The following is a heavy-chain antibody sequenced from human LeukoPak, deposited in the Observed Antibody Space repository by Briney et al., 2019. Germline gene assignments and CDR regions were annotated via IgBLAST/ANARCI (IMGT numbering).Heavy chain of an antibody. CDR2: IYYSGNT. CDR1: GVSISSSNSY. J-gene: IGHJ5*02. CDR3: ARDVSYSSSFNWFDP. D-gene: IGHD6-6*01. Sequence: PSETLSLTCTVSGVSISSSNSYWGWIRQPPGKGLEWIGSIYYSGNTYYNASLKSQVSISIDTSKNQFSLKLSSVTAADTAVYYCARDVSYSSSFNWFDPWGQGTLVTVSS. V-gene: IGHV4-39*07.